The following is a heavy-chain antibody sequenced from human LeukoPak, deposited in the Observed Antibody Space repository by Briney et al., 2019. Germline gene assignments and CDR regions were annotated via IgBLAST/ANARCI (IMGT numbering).Heavy chain of an antibody. D-gene: IGHD1-26*01. CDR3: ARGGAATNDY. Sequence: PSETLSLTCTVSGGSISSYYWSWIRQPPGKGLEWIGYIYYSGSTDYNPSLKSRVTISVDTSKNQFSLKLSSVTAADTAVYYCARGGAATNDYWGQGTLVTVSS. CDR2: IYYSGST. V-gene: IGHV4-59*01. J-gene: IGHJ4*02. CDR1: GGSISSYY.